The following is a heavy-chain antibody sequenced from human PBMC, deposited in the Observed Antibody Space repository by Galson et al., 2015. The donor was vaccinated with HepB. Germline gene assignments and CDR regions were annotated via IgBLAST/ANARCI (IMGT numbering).Heavy chain of an antibody. Sequence: CAISGDSVSTNSAAWNWVRQSPSRGLEWLGRTFYRSKWYTDYALSTKSRITINPDTSKNQFSLHLNSVTPEDTAVYYCARDPQFYYGSGNHTRLNHYYKGMDVWGKGTTVTVSS. D-gene: IGHD3-10*01. V-gene: IGHV6-1*01. CDR3: ARDPQFYYGSGNHTRLNHYYKGMDV. CDR1: GDSVSTNSAA. J-gene: IGHJ6*04. CDR2: TFYRSKWYT.